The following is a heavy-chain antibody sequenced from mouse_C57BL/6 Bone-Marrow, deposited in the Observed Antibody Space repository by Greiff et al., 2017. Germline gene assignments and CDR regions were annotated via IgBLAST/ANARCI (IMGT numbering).Heavy chain of an antibody. J-gene: IGHJ4*01. V-gene: IGHV1-15*01. Sequence: QVQLQPSGAELVRPGASVTLSCKASGYTFTDYEMHWVKQTPVHGLEWIGAIDPETGGTAYNQKFKGKAILTADKSSSTAYMELRSLTSEDSAVYYCTIYDYYAMDYWGQGTSVTVSS. CDR3: TIYDYYAMDY. D-gene: IGHD2-3*01. CDR1: GYTFTDYE. CDR2: IDPETGGT.